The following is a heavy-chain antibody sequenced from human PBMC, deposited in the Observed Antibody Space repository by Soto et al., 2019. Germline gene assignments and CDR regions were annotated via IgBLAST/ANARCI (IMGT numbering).Heavy chain of an antibody. CDR3: ARGHAEYCSSTSCYARGWFDP. D-gene: IGHD2-2*01. V-gene: IGHV4-34*01. CDR1: GGSFSGYY. Sequence: QVQLQQWGAGLLKPSETLSLTCAVYGGSFSGYYWSWIRQPPGKGLEWIGEINHSGSTNYNPSLKSRVTISVDTSKNQFSLKLSSVTAAATAVYYCARGHAEYCSSTSCYARGWFDPWGQGTLVTVSS. J-gene: IGHJ5*02. CDR2: INHSGST.